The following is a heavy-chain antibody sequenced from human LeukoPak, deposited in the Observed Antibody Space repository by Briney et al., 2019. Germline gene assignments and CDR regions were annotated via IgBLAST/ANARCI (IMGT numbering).Heavy chain of an antibody. CDR3: ARGDIRYFDWSL. D-gene: IGHD3-9*01. Sequence: SETLSLTCTVSGGSILSTSFSWGWIRQSPGKGLEWIGALSYTGSAYYNPSLKSHVTISVDTSKNQFSLKLSSVTAADTAVYYCARGDIRYFDWSLWGQGTLVTVSS. CDR1: GGSILSTSFS. J-gene: IGHJ4*02. CDR2: LSYTGSA. V-gene: IGHV4-39*07.